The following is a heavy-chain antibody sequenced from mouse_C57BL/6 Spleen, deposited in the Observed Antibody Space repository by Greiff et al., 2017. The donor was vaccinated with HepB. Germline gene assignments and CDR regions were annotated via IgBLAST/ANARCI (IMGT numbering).Heavy chain of an antibody. V-gene: IGHV5-9-1*02. J-gene: IGHJ2*01. D-gene: IGHD1-1*01. CDR3: TREGTVDFDY. Sequence: EVKLMESGEGLVKPGGSLKLSCAASGFTFSSYAMSWVRQTPEKRLEWVAYISSGGDYIYYADTVKGRFTISRDNARNTPYLQMSSLKSEDTAMYYCTREGTVDFDYWGQGTTLTVSS. CDR2: ISSGGDYI. CDR1: GFTFSSYA.